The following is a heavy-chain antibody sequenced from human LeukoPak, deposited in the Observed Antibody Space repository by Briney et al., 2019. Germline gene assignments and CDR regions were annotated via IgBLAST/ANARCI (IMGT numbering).Heavy chain of an antibody. CDR3: TRGGRGTSYYWQY. D-gene: IGHD1-26*01. V-gene: IGHV3-7*01. J-gene: IGHJ4*02. CDR1: QVTFSTYC. CDR2: INKDGTEK. Sequence: EGSLRLSCAAYQVTFSTYCMTWVRQSPGRGLEWVATINKDGTEKYYVDSVRGRFTISRDNAENSLYLHMDSLSADDSGVYYCTRGGRGTSYYWQYWGQGTLITVSS.